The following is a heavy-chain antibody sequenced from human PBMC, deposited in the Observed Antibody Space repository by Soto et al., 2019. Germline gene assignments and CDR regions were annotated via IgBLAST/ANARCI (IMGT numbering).Heavy chain of an antibody. Sequence: EVHLVESGGGLVHPGGSLRLSCAASGFTFGSYSMNWVRQAPGKGLEWVSYISSSGNTIYYADSVKGRFTISRDNAKNSLYLQMNSLRDEDSAVYYCARDVTANNCFDPWGQGTLVTVSS. CDR2: ISSSGNTI. J-gene: IGHJ5*02. CDR3: ARDVTANNCFDP. CDR1: GFTFGSYS. V-gene: IGHV3-48*02. D-gene: IGHD4-4*01.